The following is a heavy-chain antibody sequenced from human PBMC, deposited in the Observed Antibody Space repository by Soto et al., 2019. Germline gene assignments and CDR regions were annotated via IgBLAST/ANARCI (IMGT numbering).Heavy chain of an antibody. V-gene: IGHV3-66*01. CDR1: GFTVSSNY. CDR2: IYSGGST. Sequence: GGSLRLSCAASGFTVSSNYMSWVRQAPGKGLEWVSFIYSGGSTYYADSVKGRFTFSRDNSKNTLYLQMNSLRAEDTAVYYCARRDYGDYVGAFDIWGQGTRVTVSS. CDR3: ARRDYGDYVGAFDI. J-gene: IGHJ3*02. D-gene: IGHD4-17*01.